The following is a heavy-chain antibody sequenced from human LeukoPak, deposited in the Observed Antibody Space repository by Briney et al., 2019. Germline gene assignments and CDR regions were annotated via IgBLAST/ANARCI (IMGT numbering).Heavy chain of an antibody. V-gene: IGHV3-23*01. CDR3: AKFRSDSRDSFDI. D-gene: IGHD3-22*01. J-gene: IGHJ3*02. Sequence: GGSLRLSCAASGFTFASYAMSWVRQGPGKRLEWVSIISDSTTRTYYADSVKGRFTISRDNSKNTLFPQMHSLRADDMALYYCAKFRSDSRDSFDIWGQGTLVTVSS. CDR1: GFTFASYA. CDR2: ISDSTTRT.